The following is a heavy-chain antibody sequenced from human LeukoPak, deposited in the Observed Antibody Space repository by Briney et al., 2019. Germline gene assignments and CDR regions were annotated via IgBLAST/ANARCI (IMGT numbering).Heavy chain of an antibody. CDR1: GFTFTSQG. CDR2: ITGSADKT. J-gene: IGHJ2*01. V-gene: IGHV3-23*01. Sequence: GGSLRLSCAASGFTFTSQGMGWVRQAPGKGLEWVSAITGSADKTFYADSVEGRFTISRDNSKNTLYLQMNSLSAEDTAVYYCAKMQGYFDLWGRGTLVTVSS. CDR3: AKMQGYFDL.